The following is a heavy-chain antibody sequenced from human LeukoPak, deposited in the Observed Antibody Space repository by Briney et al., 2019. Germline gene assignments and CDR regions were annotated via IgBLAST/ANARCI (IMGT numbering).Heavy chain of an antibody. D-gene: IGHD2/OR15-2a*01. CDR3: ARDAKRFYAANWFDP. CDR1: GGSIHSSNSY. J-gene: IGHJ5*02. V-gene: IGHV4-39*07. CDR2: IFYGGST. Sequence: SETLSLTCTVSGGSIHSSNSYWAWIRQSPGQGLEWIGSIFYGGSTFYNPSLKRRATISVDTSKNQFSLNLTSATAADTAVYYCARDAKRFYAANWFDPWGQGTPVSVSS.